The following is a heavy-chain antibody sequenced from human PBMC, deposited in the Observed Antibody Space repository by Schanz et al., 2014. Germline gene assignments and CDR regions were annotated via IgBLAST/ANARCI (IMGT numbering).Heavy chain of an antibody. V-gene: IGHV4-39*01. CDR3: GRHPHYYGSGSGFDP. J-gene: IGHJ5*02. CDR2: IYNSGST. CDR1: GGSISSSSYF. Sequence: QLQLQESGPGLVKPSETLSLTCTVSGGSISSSSYFWGWIRQPPGKGLEWIGSIYNSGSTYYNPPQKVQVTIPVDPPKTHFPLKLSSLTAADTAVYYCGRHPHYYGSGSGFDPWGQGTLVTVSS. D-gene: IGHD3-10*01.